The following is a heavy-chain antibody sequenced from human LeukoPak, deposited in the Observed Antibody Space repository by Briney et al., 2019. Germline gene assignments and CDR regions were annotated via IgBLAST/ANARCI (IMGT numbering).Heavy chain of an antibody. Sequence: SETLSLTYTVSGGSISSYYWSWIRQPPGKGLEWIGYIYYSGSTNYNPSLKSRVTISVDTSKNQFSLKLSSVTAADTAVYYCARYSSSWKFGFDYWGQGTLVTVSS. CDR3: ARYSSSWKFGFDY. V-gene: IGHV4-59*01. D-gene: IGHD6-13*01. CDR1: GGSISSYY. CDR2: IYYSGST. J-gene: IGHJ4*02.